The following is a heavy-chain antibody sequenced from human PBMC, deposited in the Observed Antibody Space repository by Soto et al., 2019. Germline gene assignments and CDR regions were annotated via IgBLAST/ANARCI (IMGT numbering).Heavy chain of an antibody. CDR1: GFTFSSYD. Sequence: VGSLRLSCAASGFTFSSYDMHWVRQATGKGLEWVSAIGTAGDTYYPGSVKGRFTISRENAKNSLYLQMNSLRAGDTAVYYCARGSRFYGDYVGNYYYYGMDVWGQGTTVTVSS. J-gene: IGHJ6*02. V-gene: IGHV3-13*01. CDR3: ARGSRFYGDYVGNYYYYGMDV. CDR2: IGTAGDT. D-gene: IGHD4-17*01.